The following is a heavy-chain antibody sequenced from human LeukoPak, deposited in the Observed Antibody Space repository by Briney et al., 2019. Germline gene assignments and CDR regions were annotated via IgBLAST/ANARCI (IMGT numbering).Heavy chain of an antibody. D-gene: IGHD3-10*01. CDR1: GFTFGDYA. J-gene: IGHJ5*02. V-gene: IGHV3-49*03. CDR2: IRSKAYGGTT. CDR3: TRAMVRGVIISAPDWFDP. Sequence: GGSLRLSCTASGFTFGDYAMSWFRQAPGKGLEWVGFIRSKAYGGTTEYAASVKGRFTISRDDSKSIAYLQMNSLKTEDTAVYYCTRAMVRGVIISAPDWFDPWGQGTLVTVSS.